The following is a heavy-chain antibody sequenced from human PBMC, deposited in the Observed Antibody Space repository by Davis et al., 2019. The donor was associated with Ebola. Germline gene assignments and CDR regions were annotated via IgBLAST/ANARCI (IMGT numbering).Heavy chain of an antibody. V-gene: IGHV1-58*01. D-gene: IGHD4-17*01. CDR3: AADSLSTDTPFDY. J-gene: IGHJ4*02. Sequence: SVKVSCKASGLTFSSSIVQWVRHARGQRPEWIGWIVVCSGNTDYAEKFQERVTITRDMSTGTVYMDLSSLRSEDTAFYYCAADSLSTDTPFDYWGQGTLVTVSS. CDR2: IVVCSGNT. CDR1: GLTFSSSI.